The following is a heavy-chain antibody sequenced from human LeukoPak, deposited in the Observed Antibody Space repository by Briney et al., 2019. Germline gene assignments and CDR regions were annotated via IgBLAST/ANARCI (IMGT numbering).Heavy chain of an antibody. Sequence: GESLKISCKGSGYSFTSSWIAWVRQMPGKGLEWMGIIYPGDSETTYSPSFQGQVTISADKSISTAYLQWSSLKASDTAIYYCARRLSGATHDYWGQGTLVTVSS. CDR1: GYSFTSSW. CDR3: ARRLSGATHDY. CDR2: IYPGDSET. D-gene: IGHD1-26*01. J-gene: IGHJ4*02. V-gene: IGHV5-51*01.